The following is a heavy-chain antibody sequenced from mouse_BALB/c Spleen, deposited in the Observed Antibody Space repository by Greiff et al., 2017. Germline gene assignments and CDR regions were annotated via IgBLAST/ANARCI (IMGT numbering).Heavy chain of an antibody. CDR3: AREGLYYAMDY. CDR2: ISYDGSN. Sequence: EVQRVESGPGLVKPSQSLSLTCSVTGYSITSGYYWNWIRQFPGNKLEWMGYISYDGSNNYNPSLKNRISITRDTSKNQFFLKLNSVTTEDTATYYCAREGLYYAMDYWGQGTSVTVSS. D-gene: IGHD3-1*01. CDR1: GYSITSGYY. J-gene: IGHJ4*01. V-gene: IGHV3-6*02.